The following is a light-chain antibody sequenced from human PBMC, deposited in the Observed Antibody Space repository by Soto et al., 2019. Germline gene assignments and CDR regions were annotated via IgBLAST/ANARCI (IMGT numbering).Light chain of an antibody. Sequence: QSALTQPASVSGSPGQSITISSTGTSSDIGGYYYVSWYQHHPGKAPKLLIYQVTNRPSRVSNRFSGSKAGNTASLTISGLQADDEADYYCTSYSSSDIFYVFGTGTKGTVL. CDR3: TSYSSSDIFYV. J-gene: IGLJ1*01. CDR1: SSDIGGYYY. CDR2: QVT. V-gene: IGLV2-14*01.